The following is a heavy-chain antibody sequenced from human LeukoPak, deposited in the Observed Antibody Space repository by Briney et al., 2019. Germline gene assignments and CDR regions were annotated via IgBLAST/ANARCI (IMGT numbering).Heavy chain of an antibody. CDR1: GFTFSSYG. V-gene: IGHV3-30*02. CDR2: IRYDGSNI. CDR3: AKDCRTRIAVAGTGYYYYYMDV. J-gene: IGHJ6*03. D-gene: IGHD6-19*01. Sequence: GGSLRLSCAASGFTFSSYGMHWVRQAPGKGLEWVAFIRYDGSNIYYADSVKGRFTISRDNSKNTLYLQMNSLRAEDTAVYYCAKDCRTRIAVAGTGYYYYYMDVWGKGTTVTVSS.